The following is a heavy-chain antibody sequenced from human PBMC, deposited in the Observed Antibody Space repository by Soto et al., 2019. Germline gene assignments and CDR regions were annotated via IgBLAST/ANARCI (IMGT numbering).Heavy chain of an antibody. J-gene: IGHJ6*02. CDR3: AKALRVAVAGIKSLTDYYYYGMDV. CDR2: ISYDGSNK. V-gene: IGHV3-30*18. CDR1: GFTFSSYG. D-gene: IGHD6-19*01. Sequence: GGSLRLSCAASGFTFSSYGMHWVRQAPGKGLEWVAVISYDGSNKYYADSVKGRFTISRDNSKNTLYLQMNSLRAEDTAVYYCAKALRVAVAGIKSLTDYYYYGMDVWGQGTTVTVSS.